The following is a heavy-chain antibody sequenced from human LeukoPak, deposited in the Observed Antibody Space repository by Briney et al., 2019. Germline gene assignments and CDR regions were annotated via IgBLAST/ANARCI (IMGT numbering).Heavy chain of an antibody. D-gene: IGHD2-15*01. J-gene: IGHJ4*02. V-gene: IGHV3-23*01. Sequence: GGSLRLSCAASGFTFRNYGMSWVRQAPGKGLGWVSAISGSGSNAYYADSVKGRFTISRDNSKNTLYLQMNSLRAEDTAVYHCANGWSPDYWGRGTLVTVSS. CDR3: ANGWSPDY. CDR2: ISGSGSNA. CDR1: GFTFRNYG.